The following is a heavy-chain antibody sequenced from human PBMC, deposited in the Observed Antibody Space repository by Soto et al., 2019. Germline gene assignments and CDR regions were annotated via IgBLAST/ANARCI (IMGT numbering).Heavy chain of an antibody. CDR2: INQSGRT. CDR1: GGSFSAYY. V-gene: IGHV4-34*01. Sequence: SETLSLTCAVYGGSFSAYYWSWVRQPPGKGLEWLGEINQSGRTNYNPSLKSRVAIFLDKSKNQFSLMLNSVTAADTAVYYCARGGATPMVLTYWGQGTRVTVSS. CDR3: ARGGATPMVLTY. J-gene: IGHJ4*02. D-gene: IGHD5-18*01.